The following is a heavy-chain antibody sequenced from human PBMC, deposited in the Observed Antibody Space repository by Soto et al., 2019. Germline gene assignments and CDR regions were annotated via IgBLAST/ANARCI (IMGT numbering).Heavy chain of an antibody. Sequence: QVQLVQSGAEVKKPGASVKVSCKASGYTFTIYGISWVRQAPGQGLEWMGWIRGYNGNTNYAQKFQGRVSMTTVTPTTTAYTELRSLRSHATAVYYCAIGRGANGKDVYGQGTTGSVSS. CDR2: IRGYNGNT. V-gene: IGHV1-18*01. CDR1: GYTFTIYG. J-gene: IGHJ6*02. CDR3: AIGRGANGKDV.